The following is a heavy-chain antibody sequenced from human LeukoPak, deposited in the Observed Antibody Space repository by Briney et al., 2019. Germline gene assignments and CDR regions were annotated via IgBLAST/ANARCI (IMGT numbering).Heavy chain of an antibody. D-gene: IGHD6-19*01. CDR3: ARHPVGYSSGWYDLDY. J-gene: IGHJ4*02. CDR2: INSDGSST. V-gene: IGHV3-74*01. Sequence: GGSLRLSCAASGFTFSNYWMHWVRQAPGKGLVWVSRINSDGSSTNYADSVKGRFTISRDNAKNTVYLQMNSLRAEDTAVYFCARHPVGYSSGWYDLDYWGQGTLVTVSS. CDR1: GFTFSNYW.